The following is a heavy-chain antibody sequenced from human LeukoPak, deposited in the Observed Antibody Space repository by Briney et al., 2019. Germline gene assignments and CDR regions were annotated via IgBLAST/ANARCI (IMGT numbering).Heavy chain of an antibody. CDR1: GFSLSSSGVG. D-gene: IGHD3-10*01. CDR3: AHSLYGSGTQESRY. J-gene: IGHJ4*02. CDR2: IYWNDDK. Sequence: GSGPTLVNATQTLTLTCTFSGFSLSSSGVGVGWIRQPPGKALEWLALIYWNDDKRYSPSLKSRLTIIKDTSKNQVVLTMTNMDPVDTATYYCAHSLYGSGTQESRYWGQGTLVTVSS. V-gene: IGHV2-5*01.